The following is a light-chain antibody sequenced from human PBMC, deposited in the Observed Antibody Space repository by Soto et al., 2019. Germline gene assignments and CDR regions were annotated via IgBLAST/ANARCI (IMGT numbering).Light chain of an antibody. Sequence: AIRMTQSPSSLSASTGDRVTITCRASQGISSYLAWYQQKPGKAPKLLIYAASTLQSGVPSRFSGSGSGTDFTLTISCLQSEDFATYYCQQYYSYPHTFGGGTK. CDR1: QGISSY. J-gene: IGKJ4*01. V-gene: IGKV1-8*01. CDR2: AAS. CDR3: QQYYSYPHT.